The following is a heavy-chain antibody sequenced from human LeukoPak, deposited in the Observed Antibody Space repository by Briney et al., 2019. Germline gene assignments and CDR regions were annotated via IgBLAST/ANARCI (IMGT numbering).Heavy chain of an antibody. D-gene: IGHD2-15*01. CDR2: INHSGST. Sequence: SETLTLTCAVYGGSFSGYYWSWIRQPPGKGLEWIGEINHSGSTNYNPSLKSRVTISVDTSKNQFSLKLSSVTAADTAVYYCARRKSSGGKVRGPYFDSWGQGTLVTVSS. CDR3: ARRKSSGGKVRGPYFDS. J-gene: IGHJ4*02. V-gene: IGHV4-34*01. CDR1: GGSFSGYY.